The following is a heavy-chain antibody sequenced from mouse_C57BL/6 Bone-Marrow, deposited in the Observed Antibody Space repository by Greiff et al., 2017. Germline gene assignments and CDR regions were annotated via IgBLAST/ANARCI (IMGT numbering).Heavy chain of an antibody. J-gene: IGHJ2*01. V-gene: IGHV1-4*01. CDR2: INPSSGYT. Sequence: VQLQQSGAELARPGASVKMSCKASGYTFTSYTMHWVKQRPGQGLEWIGYINPSSGYTKYNQKFKDKATLTADKSSSTAYMQLSSLTSEDSAVYYCASSETAQALDYWGQGTTLTVSS. CDR1: GYTFTSYT. CDR3: ASSETAQALDY. D-gene: IGHD3-2*02.